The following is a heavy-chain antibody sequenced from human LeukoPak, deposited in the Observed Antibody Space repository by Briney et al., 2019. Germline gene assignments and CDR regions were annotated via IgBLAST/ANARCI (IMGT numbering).Heavy chain of an antibody. CDR2: IIPILGIA. CDR3: ALLYYYYYYMDV. J-gene: IGHJ6*03. V-gene: IGHV1-69*04. CDR1: GGTFSSYA. Sequence: ASVKVSCKASGGTFSSYAISWVRQAPGQGLEWMGRIIPILGIANYAQKFQGRVTITTDESTSTAYMELRSLRSDDTAVYYCALLYYYYYYMDVWGKGTTVTVSS. D-gene: IGHD2-15*01.